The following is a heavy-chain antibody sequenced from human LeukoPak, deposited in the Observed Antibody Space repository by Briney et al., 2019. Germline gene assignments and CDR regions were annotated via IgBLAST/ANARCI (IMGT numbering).Heavy chain of an antibody. Sequence: ASVKVSCKASGYSFTRYGMSWVRQAPGQWPEWMGWISGSNGNTNYAQKFQGRVTLTTDTSTSTAYMELRSLRSDDTAVYYCARSGRGTYYYFDWWGQGTLVTVSS. V-gene: IGHV1-18*01. D-gene: IGHD3-10*01. CDR1: GYSFTRYG. CDR2: ISGSNGNT. CDR3: ARSGRGTYYYFDW. J-gene: IGHJ4*02.